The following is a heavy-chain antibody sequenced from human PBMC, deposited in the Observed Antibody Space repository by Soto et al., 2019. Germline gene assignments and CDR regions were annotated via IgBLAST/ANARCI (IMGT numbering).Heavy chain of an antibody. D-gene: IGHD6-19*01. V-gene: IGHV3-33*01. Sequence: GSLRLSCAASGFTFSSYGMDWVRQAPGKGLEWVAVIWYDGSNKYYADSVKGRFTISRDNSKNTLYLQMNSLRAEDTAVYYCARGQYSSGWYGAFDIWGQGTMVTVSS. CDR1: GFTFSSYG. CDR3: ARGQYSSGWYGAFDI. CDR2: IWYDGSNK. J-gene: IGHJ3*02.